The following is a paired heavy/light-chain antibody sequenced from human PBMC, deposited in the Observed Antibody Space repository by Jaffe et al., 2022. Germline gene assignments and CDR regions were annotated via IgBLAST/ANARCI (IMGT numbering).Heavy chain of an antibody. V-gene: IGHV5-51*03. CDR1: AYSFSNYW. J-gene: IGHJ5*01. D-gene: IGHD4-4*01. Sequence: EVQLVQSGAEVKKAGESLKISCKGSAYSFSNYWIAWVRQMPGKGLQWMGIIYPGDSNPRYSPSFQGQVTISADTSINTAYLQWSSLKASDTAMYYCARRPGDYSNWFDSWGQGTLVTVSS. CDR3: ARRPGDYSNWFDS. CDR2: IYPGDSNP.
Light chain of an antibody. CDR3: QSYDTSLSAWV. CDR1: SSNFGANYD. J-gene: IGLJ3*02. Sequence: QSVLTQPPSVSGAPGQRVTISCTGSSSNFGANYDVHWYQRLPGTAPKLLIYSNNNRPSGVPDRFSGSKSGTSASLAITGLQAEDEADYYCQSYDTSLSAWVFGGGTKVTVL. CDR2: SNN. V-gene: IGLV1-40*01.